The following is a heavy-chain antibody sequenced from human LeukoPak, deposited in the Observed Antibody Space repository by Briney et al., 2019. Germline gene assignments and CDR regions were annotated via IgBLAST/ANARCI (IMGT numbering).Heavy chain of an antibody. CDR3: ARARITIFGVVYDY. V-gene: IGHV3-23*01. D-gene: IGHD3-3*01. Sequence: GALRLSCAASGFTFSSYAMSWVRQAPGKGLEWVSAISGSGGSTNYADSVKGRFTISRDNAKNTLYLQMNSLRAEDTAVYYCARARITIFGVVYDYWGQGTLVTVSS. CDR2: ISGSGGST. J-gene: IGHJ4*02. CDR1: GFTFSSYA.